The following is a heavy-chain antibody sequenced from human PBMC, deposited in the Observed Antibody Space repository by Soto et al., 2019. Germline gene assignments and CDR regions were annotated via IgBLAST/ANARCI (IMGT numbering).Heavy chain of an antibody. V-gene: IGHV3-73*01. CDR2: IRSKANSYAT. Sequence: GGSLRLSCAASGFTFSGSAMHWVRQASGKGLEWVGRIRSKANSYATAYAASVKGRFTISRDDSKNTAYLQMNSLKTEDKSVYYCTRHCSGGSCYEFYAFDIWGQGTMVTVSS. CDR1: GFTFSGSA. CDR3: TRHCSGGSCYEFYAFDI. J-gene: IGHJ3*02. D-gene: IGHD2-15*01.